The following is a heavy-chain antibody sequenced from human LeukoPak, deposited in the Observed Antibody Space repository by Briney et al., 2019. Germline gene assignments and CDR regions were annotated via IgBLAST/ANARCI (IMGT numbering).Heavy chain of an antibody. J-gene: IGHJ4*02. Sequence: ASVKVSCKASGYTFTGYYMHWVRQAPGQGREWMGWINPNSGGTNYAQKFQGWVTMTRDTSISTAYMELSRLRSDDTAVYYCARAVGAYRTVDYWGQGTLVTVSS. CDR1: GYTFTGYY. CDR3: ARAVGAYRTVDY. D-gene: IGHD1-26*01. V-gene: IGHV1-2*04. CDR2: INPNSGGT.